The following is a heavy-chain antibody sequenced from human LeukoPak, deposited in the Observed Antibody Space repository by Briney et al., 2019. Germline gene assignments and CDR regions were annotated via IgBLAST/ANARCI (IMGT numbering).Heavy chain of an antibody. D-gene: IGHD1-1*01. CDR3: ASGTIRAYAFDI. J-gene: IGHJ3*02. CDR1: GGTFSSYA. CDR2: IIPIFGTA. V-gene: IGHV1-69*01. Sequence: ASVKVSCKASGGTFSSYAISWVRQAPGQGLEWMGGIIPIFGTANYAQKFQGRVTITADGSTSTAYMELSSLRSEDTVVYYCASGTIRAYAFDIWGQGTTVTVSS.